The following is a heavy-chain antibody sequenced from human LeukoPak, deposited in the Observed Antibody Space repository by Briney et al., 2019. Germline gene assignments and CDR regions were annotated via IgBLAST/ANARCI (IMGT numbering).Heavy chain of an antibody. J-gene: IGHJ6*03. Sequence: PSETLSLTCTVSGYSISSGYYWSWIRQPPGKGLEWIGSIYYSGSTYYNPSLKSRVTISADTSRNQFPLRLSSVTAADTAVYYCATISNSYYYMDVWGKGTTVTVSS. CDR1: GYSISSGYY. D-gene: IGHD2-2*01. CDR3: ATISNSYYYMDV. V-gene: IGHV4-38-2*02. CDR2: IYYSGST.